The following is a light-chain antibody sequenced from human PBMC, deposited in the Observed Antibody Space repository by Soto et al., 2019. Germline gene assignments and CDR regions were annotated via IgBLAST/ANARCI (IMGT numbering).Light chain of an antibody. J-gene: IGLJ1*01. Sequence: SALTQPASVSGSPGQSITISCTGTSSDVGGYNYVSWYQQHPGKAPKLMIYEVSNRPSGVSNRFSGSKSGNTASLTISGLQAEDEADYYCSSYTSSIGVFGTGTKLTVL. CDR3: SSYTSSIGV. CDR1: SSDVGGYNY. V-gene: IGLV2-14*01. CDR2: EVS.